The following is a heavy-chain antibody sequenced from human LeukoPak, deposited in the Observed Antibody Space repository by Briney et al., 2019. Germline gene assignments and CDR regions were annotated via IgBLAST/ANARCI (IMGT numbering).Heavy chain of an antibody. CDR2: ISGSGGST. J-gene: IGHJ4*02. V-gene: IGHV3-23*01. CDR1: GFTFSSYA. D-gene: IGHD5-12*01. CDR3: AKVDIVATIPGYYFDY. Sequence: GSLRLSCAASGFTFSSYAMSWVRPAPGKGLEWVSAISGSGGSTYYADSVKGRFTISRDNSKNTLYLQMNSLRAEDTAVYYCAKVDIVATIPGYYFDYWGQGTLVTVSS.